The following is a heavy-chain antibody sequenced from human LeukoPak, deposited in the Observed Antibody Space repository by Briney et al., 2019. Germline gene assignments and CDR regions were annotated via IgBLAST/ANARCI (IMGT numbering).Heavy chain of an antibody. V-gene: IGHV3-23*01. CDR3: AKHRFESGGYHSTD. J-gene: IGHJ4*02. CDR1: GFTFSSYA. CDR2: ISGGSGST. D-gene: IGHD3-22*01. Sequence: GGSLRLSCAASGFTFSSYAMSWVRQAPGKGLAWVSTISGGSGSTYCADSVKGRFTISRDNSKNTLYLQMNSLRDENTAVYYCAKHRFESGGYHSTDWGQGTLVTVSS.